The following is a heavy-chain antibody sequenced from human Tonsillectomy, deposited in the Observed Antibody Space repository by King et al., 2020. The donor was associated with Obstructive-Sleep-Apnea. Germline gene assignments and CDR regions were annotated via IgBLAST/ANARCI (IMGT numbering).Heavy chain of an antibody. Sequence: VQLVESGGGLVQPGGSLRLSCAASGFTFSSYWMHWVRQAPGKGLVWVSRINSDGSSTSYADSVKGRFTISRDNAKNTLYLQMNRLRAEATAVYYCARGHEGVGVVVVAATDYWGQGTLVTVSS. CDR2: INSDGSST. CDR3: ARGHEGVGVVVVAATDY. V-gene: IGHV3-74*01. D-gene: IGHD2-15*01. CDR1: GFTFSSYW. J-gene: IGHJ4*02.